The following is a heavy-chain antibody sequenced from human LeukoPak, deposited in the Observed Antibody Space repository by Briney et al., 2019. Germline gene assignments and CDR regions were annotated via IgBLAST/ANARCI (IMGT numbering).Heavy chain of an antibody. Sequence: ASVKVSCKASGGTFSSYAISWVRQAPGQGLEWMGGIIPIFGTASYAQKFQGRVTITADKSTSTAYMELSSLRSEDTAVYYCARGPIGRLRWFDYWGQGTLVTVSS. CDR1: GGTFSSYA. D-gene: IGHD4-23*01. J-gene: IGHJ4*02. V-gene: IGHV1-69*06. CDR3: ARGPIGRLRWFDY. CDR2: IIPIFGTA.